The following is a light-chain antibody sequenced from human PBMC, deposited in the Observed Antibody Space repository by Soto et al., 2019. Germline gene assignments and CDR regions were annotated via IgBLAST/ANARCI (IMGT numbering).Light chain of an antibody. Sequence: QSALTQPASVSASPGQSITISCTGTSSDVGAYNYVSWYQQHPGKAPKLMIYEVTNRPSGVSNRFSGSKSGNTASLTISGLQPEGEANYYCSSYASSSTWLFGGGTKLTVL. J-gene: IGLJ3*02. CDR2: EVT. CDR1: SSDVGAYNY. V-gene: IGLV2-14*01. CDR3: SSYASSSTWL.